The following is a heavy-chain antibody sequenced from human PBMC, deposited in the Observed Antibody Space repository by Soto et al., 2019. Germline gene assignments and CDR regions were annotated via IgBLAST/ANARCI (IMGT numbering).Heavy chain of an antibody. CDR1: GGSISSSSYY. D-gene: IGHD4-17*01. CDR2: IYYSGST. CDR3: ASLAVTNYYYYGMDV. V-gene: IGHV4-39*01. J-gene: IGHJ6*02. Sequence: SETLSLTCTVSGGSISSSSYYWGWIRQPPGKGLEWIGSIYYSGSTYYNPSLKSRVTISVDTSKNQFSLKLSSVTAADTAVYYCASLAVTNYYYYGMDVWGQGTTVTVSS.